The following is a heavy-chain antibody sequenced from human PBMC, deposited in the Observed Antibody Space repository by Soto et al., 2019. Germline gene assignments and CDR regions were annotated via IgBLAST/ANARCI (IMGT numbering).Heavy chain of an antibody. CDR2: ISAYNGNT. CDR1: GYTFTSYG. CDR3: ASLSGYCSGGSCYGGWFDH. J-gene: IGHJ5*02. Sequence: QVQLVQSGAEVKKPGASVKVSCKASGYTFTSYGISWVRQAPGQGLEWMGWISAYNGNTNYAQKLQGRVTMTTDTSTSTAYMELRSLRSDGTAVYYCASLSGYCSGGSCYGGWFDHWGQGTLVTVSS. D-gene: IGHD2-15*01. V-gene: IGHV1-18*01.